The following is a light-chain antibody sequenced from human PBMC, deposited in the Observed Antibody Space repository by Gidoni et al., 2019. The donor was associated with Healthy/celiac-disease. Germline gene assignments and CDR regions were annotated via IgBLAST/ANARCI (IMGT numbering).Light chain of an antibody. V-gene: IGKV3-11*01. Sequence: DIVLTHSPATLSLSPGERATLSCRASQSVSSYLAWYQQNPGQAPRLLIYDASNRATGIPARFSGSGSGTDFTLTISSLEPEDFAVYYCQQRSNWPPDTFGQXTKLEIK. CDR2: DAS. CDR1: QSVSSY. J-gene: IGKJ2*01. CDR3: QQRSNWPPDT.